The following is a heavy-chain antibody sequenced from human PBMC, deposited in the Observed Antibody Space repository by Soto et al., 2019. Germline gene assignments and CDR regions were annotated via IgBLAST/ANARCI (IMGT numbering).Heavy chain of an antibody. CDR1: DGSSSGRSYY. CDR2: IYYSGST. D-gene: IGHD3-10*01. CDR3: ARVLWFGELASWFDP. J-gene: IGHJ5*02. V-gene: IGHV4-39*01. Sequence: SLTLSVTCSVADGSSSGRSYYRGWNRQPPGKGLEWIGSIYYSGSTYYNPSLKSRVTISVDTSKNQFSLKLSSVTAADTAVYYCARVLWFGELASWFDPWGQGTLVTVSS.